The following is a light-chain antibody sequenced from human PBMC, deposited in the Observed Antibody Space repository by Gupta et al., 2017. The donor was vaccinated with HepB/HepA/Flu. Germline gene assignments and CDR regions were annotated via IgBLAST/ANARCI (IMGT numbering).Light chain of an antibody. Sequence: SYVLTQPPPVPVAPGKTARITCGGNNIGSKSVHWYQQKPGQAPVLVIYYDSDRPSGIPERFSGSNSGNTATLTISRVEAGDEADYCCQVWDSSSDLFGGGTKLTVL. J-gene: IGLJ3*02. V-gene: IGLV3-21*04. CDR2: YDS. CDR1: NIGSKS. CDR3: QVWDSSSDL.